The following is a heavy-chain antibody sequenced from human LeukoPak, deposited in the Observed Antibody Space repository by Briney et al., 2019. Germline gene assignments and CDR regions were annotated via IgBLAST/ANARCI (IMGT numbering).Heavy chain of an antibody. CDR3: ARLPKDIVVVPAASHAYYYYYGMDV. CDR2: INHSGST. CDR1: GGSFSGYY. Sequence: PSETPSLTCAVYGGSFSGYYWSWIRQPPGKGLEWIGEINHSGSTNYNPSLKSRVTISVDTSKNQFSLKLSSVTAADTAVYYCARLPKDIVVVPAASHAYYYYYGMDVWGQGTTVTVSS. V-gene: IGHV4-34*01. J-gene: IGHJ6*02. D-gene: IGHD2-2*01.